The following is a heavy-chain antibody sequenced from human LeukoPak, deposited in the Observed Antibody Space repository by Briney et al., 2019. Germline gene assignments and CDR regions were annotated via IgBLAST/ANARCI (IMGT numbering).Heavy chain of an antibody. CDR1: GYTFTSYG. Sequence: ASVKVSCKASGYTFTSYGISWVRQAPGQGLEWMGWISAYNGNTNYAQKLQGRVTMTTDTSTSTAYMELRSLRSDDTAVYYCARGGSDYYDSSGYYTPANWFDPWGQGTLVTVSS. CDR3: ARGGSDYYDSSGYYTPANWFDP. V-gene: IGHV1-18*01. J-gene: IGHJ5*02. D-gene: IGHD3-22*01. CDR2: ISAYNGNT.